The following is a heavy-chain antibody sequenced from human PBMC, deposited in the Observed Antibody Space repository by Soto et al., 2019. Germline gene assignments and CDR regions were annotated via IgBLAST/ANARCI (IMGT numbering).Heavy chain of an antibody. CDR1: GGSISSGDYY. CDR2: IYYSGST. Sequence: SETLSLTCTVSGGSISSGDYYWSWIRQPPGKGLEWIGYIYYSGSTYYNPSLKSRVTISVDTSKNQFSLKLSSVTAADTAVYYCARAIVLRYWYFDLWGRGTLVTVSS. V-gene: IGHV4-30-4*01. D-gene: IGHD2-8*01. J-gene: IGHJ2*01. CDR3: ARAIVLRYWYFDL.